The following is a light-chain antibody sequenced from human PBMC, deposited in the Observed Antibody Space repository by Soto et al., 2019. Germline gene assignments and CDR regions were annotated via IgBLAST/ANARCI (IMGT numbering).Light chain of an antibody. CDR1: XXDVGSYNL. J-gene: IGLJ3*02. CDR2: EGS. V-gene: IGLV2-23*01. Sequence: QSALTQPASVSGSPGQSITISCTGXXXDVGSYNLVSWYQQHPGNAPKLMIYEGSKRPSGVSNRFFGSKSGNTASLTISGLQAEDEADYYCCSFARGSTLVFGGGTQLTVL. CDR3: CSFARGSTLV.